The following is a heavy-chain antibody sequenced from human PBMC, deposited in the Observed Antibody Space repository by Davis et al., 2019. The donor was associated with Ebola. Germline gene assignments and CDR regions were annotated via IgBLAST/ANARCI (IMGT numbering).Heavy chain of an antibody. CDR1: GFTFSNYA. CDR2: ISGSGGNT. V-gene: IGHV3-23*01. D-gene: IGHD4-23*01. Sequence: GGSLRLSCAASGFTFSNYAVNWVRQAPGKGLEWVSTISGSGGNTYYADSVKGRFTISRNNFKDTLYLEMNSLRAEDTAVYYCARVGTVVTPLVYYYYGMDVWGKGTTVTVSS. J-gene: IGHJ6*04. CDR3: ARVGTVVTPLVYYYYGMDV.